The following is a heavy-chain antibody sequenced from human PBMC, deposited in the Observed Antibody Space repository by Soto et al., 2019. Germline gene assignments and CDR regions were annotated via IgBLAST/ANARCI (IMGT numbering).Heavy chain of an antibody. CDR1: ALTFDAYA. CDR2: ISWNGGSM. Sequence: GGSLRLSCAASALTFDAYAMHWVRQAPGQGLEWVSGISWNGGSMGYADSVKGRFTISRENAKNSLYLQMNSLRAEDTALYYCANALGGQYYYGMVVWGPGATVEISS. V-gene: IGHV3-9*01. J-gene: IGHJ6*01. D-gene: IGHD3-16*01. CDR3: ANALGGQYYYGMVV.